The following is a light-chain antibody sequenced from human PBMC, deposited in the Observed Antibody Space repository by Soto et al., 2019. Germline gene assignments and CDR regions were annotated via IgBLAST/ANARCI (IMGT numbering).Light chain of an antibody. Sequence: QSALTQPPSASGSPGQPVTISCTGTSSDVGGYNYVSWYQQHPGKAPKLLIHDVSKRPSGVPDRFSGSKSGNAASLTVSGLQAEDEADYYCGSYAGSKGVVFGGGTKLTVL. CDR1: SSDVGGYNY. CDR3: GSYAGSKGVV. V-gene: IGLV2-8*01. J-gene: IGLJ2*01. CDR2: DVS.